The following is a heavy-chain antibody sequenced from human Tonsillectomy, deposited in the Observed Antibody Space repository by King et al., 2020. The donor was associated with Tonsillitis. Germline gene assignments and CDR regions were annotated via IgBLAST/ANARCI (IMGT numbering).Heavy chain of an antibody. Sequence: QLVQSGTEVKKPGASVKVSCKTSGYIFTNYGMHWVRQAPGQGLEWVGWIHAGSGDTRYSEKFQARINITRDTSASTAYMELSSLKSEDTAVFYCVTGDCVYWGQGTLVTVPS. V-gene: IGHV1-3*01. J-gene: IGHJ4*02. CDR2: IHAGSGDT. D-gene: IGHD2-21*02. CDR1: GYIFTNYG. CDR3: VTGDCVY.